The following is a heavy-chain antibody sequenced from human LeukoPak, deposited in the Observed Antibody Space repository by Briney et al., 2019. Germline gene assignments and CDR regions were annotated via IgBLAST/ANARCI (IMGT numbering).Heavy chain of an antibody. CDR1: GGTFSSYA. CDR2: IIPIFGTA. CDR3: ARDRSTVTNWFDP. V-gene: IGHV1-69*13. D-gene: IGHD4-17*01. Sequence: SVKVSCKASGGTFSSYATSWVRQAPGQGLEWMGGIIPIFGTANYAQKFQGRVTITADESTSTAYMELSSLRSEDTAVYYCARDRSTVTNWFDPWGQGTLVTVSS. J-gene: IGHJ5*02.